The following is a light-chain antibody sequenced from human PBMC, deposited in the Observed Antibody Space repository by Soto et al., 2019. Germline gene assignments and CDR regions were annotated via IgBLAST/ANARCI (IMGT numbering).Light chain of an antibody. CDR3: SSYAGSNNFVL. Sequence: QSVLTQPPSASGSPGQSVTISCTGTSSDVGGYNYVSWYQQHPGKAPTLMIFEVSKRPSGVPDRFSGSKSGNTASLTVSGLQTDDEDDYYCSSYAGSNNFVLFGGGTKLTVL. V-gene: IGLV2-8*01. J-gene: IGLJ2*01. CDR1: SSDVGGYNY. CDR2: EVS.